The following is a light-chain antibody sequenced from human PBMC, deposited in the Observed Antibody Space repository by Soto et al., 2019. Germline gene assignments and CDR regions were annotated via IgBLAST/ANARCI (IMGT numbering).Light chain of an antibody. CDR3: SSYTNRGTLDI. CDR1: SSDVGGYNY. Sequence: QSLLTQPASVSGSPGQSITISCTGTSSDVGGYNYVSWYQQHPGKAPKLMIYDVSDRPSGVSNRFSGSKSGNTASLTISGLQAEDEADYYCSSYTNRGTLDIFGTGTKLTVL. J-gene: IGLJ1*01. V-gene: IGLV2-14*01. CDR2: DVS.